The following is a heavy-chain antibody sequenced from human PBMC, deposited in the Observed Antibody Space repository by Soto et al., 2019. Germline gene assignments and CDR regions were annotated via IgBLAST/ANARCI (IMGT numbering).Heavy chain of an antibody. V-gene: IGHV4-59*01. Sequence: QVQLQESGPGLVKPSETLSLTCTVSGGSISSYYWSWIRQPPGKGLEWIGYFYYSGSTNYNPSIKSRVNISVDTSKNQFSLKLSSVPAADTAVYYCAREVEKTHDYGDYGNYYYYYYMDVWGKGTTVTVSS. CDR2: FYYSGST. J-gene: IGHJ6*03. CDR3: AREVEKTHDYGDYGNYYYYYYMDV. CDR1: GGSISSYY. D-gene: IGHD4-17*01.